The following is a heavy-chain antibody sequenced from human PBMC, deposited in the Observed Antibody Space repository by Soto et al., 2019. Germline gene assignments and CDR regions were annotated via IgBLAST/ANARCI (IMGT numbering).Heavy chain of an antibody. D-gene: IGHD1-1*01. CDR2: ISGSGDDT. CDR1: GFTFSNFA. Sequence: QLLESGGGFVQPGXSLRLSCVASGFTFSNFAMAWVRQAPGEGLEWVSAISGSGDDTFYADSMKGRFTISXXXXXGXXXXXXXXXRAEDTAVYYCANPIPKTGTTFGFWGQGTLVTVSS. V-gene: IGHV3-23*01. J-gene: IGHJ4*02. CDR3: ANPIPKTGTTFGF.